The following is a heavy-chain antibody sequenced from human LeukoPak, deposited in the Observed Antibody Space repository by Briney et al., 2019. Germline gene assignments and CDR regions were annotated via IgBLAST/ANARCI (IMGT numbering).Heavy chain of an antibody. CDR3: ARLETNIRLGELSLYPYYFDY. D-gene: IGHD3-16*02. J-gene: IGHJ4*02. Sequence: HGASLNFSWEGSGYSFTNYWIGWVRPMPGKGLEWMGIIYLGDSDTRYSPSIQGQVTISADKSISTAYLQWSSLKASDTAMYYCARLETNIRLGELSLYPYYFDYWGQGTLVTVSS. CDR1: GYSFTNYW. CDR2: IYLGDSDT. V-gene: IGHV5-51*01.